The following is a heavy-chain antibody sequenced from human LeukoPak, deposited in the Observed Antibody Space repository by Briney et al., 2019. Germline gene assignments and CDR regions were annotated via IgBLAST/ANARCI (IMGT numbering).Heavy chain of an antibody. CDR2: ISYDGSNK. CDR1: GFTFRSYD. J-gene: IGHJ4*02. Sequence: GGSLRLSWAASGFTFRSYDIHWVRQAPGKGLEWVAVISYDGSNKYYADSVKGRFTISRDNSKNTLFLQMNGLRAEDTAVYYCAKDGTSWSGSHDFDYWGQGTLVTVSS. D-gene: IGHD3-3*01. CDR3: AKDGTSWSGSHDFDY. V-gene: IGHV3-30*18.